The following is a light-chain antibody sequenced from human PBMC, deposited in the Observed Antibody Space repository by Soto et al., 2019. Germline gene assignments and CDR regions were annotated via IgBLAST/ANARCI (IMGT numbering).Light chain of an antibody. J-gene: IGLJ2*01. CDR3: QTSDTGARVV. CDR1: SGHSSYA. CDR2: LSSDGSH. Sequence: QLVLTQSPSASASLGASVKLTCTLSSGHSSYAIAWHQQQPEKGPRYLMKLSSDGSHSKGDGIPDRFSGSSSGAERYLTISSLQSEDEADYYGQTSDTGARVVFGGGTKLTVL. V-gene: IGLV4-69*01.